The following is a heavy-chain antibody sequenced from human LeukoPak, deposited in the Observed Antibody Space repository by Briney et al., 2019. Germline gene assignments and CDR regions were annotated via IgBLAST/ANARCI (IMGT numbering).Heavy chain of an antibody. CDR2: IYYSGST. J-gene: IGHJ5*02. CDR3: ARHGYSSGSLAWFDP. CDR1: GGSISSYY. D-gene: IGHD6-19*01. Sequence: SETLSLTCTGAGGSISSYYWSWIRQPPAKGLECIGYIYYSGSTNYNPSLKSQGTVSVATSKTQSSLTLSSVTAADTAVYYCARHGYSSGSLAWFDPWGQGTQVTVSS. V-gene: IGHV4-59*01.